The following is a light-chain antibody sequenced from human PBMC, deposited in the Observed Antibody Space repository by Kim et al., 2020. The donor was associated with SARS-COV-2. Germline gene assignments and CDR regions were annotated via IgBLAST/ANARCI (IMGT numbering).Light chain of an antibody. V-gene: IGKV3-15*01. CDR2: GAS. CDR3: QQYKNWLRT. Sequence: VSPGERATLSCRASQSVSSDLAWYQQKPGQAPRLLIYGASTRATGIPARFSGSGSGTEFSLTISSLQSEDFAVYYCQQYKNWLRTFGQGTKVDIK. J-gene: IGKJ1*01. CDR1: QSVSSD.